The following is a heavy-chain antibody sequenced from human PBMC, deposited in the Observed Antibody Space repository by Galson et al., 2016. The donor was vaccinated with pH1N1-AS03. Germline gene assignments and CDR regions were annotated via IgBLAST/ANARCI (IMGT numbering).Heavy chain of an antibody. Sequence: PALVKPTQTLTLTCTFSGFSLNDGGLGVGWIRQPPGKALEWLGMIYWHDDKRYNPSLQNRLTLTQGVSKSEAVLQMTNVDPEDTATYYCAHRFYGSGASFFDFWGQGIVVVVS. V-gene: IGHV2-5*01. CDR2: IYWHDDK. D-gene: IGHD3-10*01. J-gene: IGHJ4*02. CDR1: GFSLNDGGLG. CDR3: AHRFYGSGASFFDF.